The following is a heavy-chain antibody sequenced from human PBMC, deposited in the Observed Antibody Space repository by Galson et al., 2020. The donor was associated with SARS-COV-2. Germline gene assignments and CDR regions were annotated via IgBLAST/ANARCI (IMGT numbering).Heavy chain of an antibody. V-gene: IGHV3-20*04. CDR2: VNWNGGST. J-gene: IGHJ2*01. D-gene: IGHD3-10*01. CDR3: ARDASGSYSTYWYFDL. CDR1: GLTVDDYG. Sequence: GGSLRLSCAASGLTVDDYGMSWVRQAPGKGLEWVSGVNWNGGSTGYADSVKGQFTISRDNAKNSLYLQMNSLRAEDTAVYYCARDASGSYSTYWYFDLWGRGTLVTVSS.